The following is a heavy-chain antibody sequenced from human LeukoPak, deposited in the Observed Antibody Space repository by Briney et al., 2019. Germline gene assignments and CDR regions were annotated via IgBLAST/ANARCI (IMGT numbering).Heavy chain of an antibody. D-gene: IGHD6-13*01. J-gene: IGHJ6*04. V-gene: IGHV3-53*01. CDR3: ARDLSSSWGGGMDV. Sequence: GGSLRLSCAASGFTVSSNYMSWVRQAPGKGLEWVSVIYSGGTTYYADSVKGRFTISRDNSKNTLYLQMNSLRAEGTAVYYCARDLSSSWGGGMDVWGKGTTVTVSS. CDR1: GFTVSSNY. CDR2: IYSGGTT.